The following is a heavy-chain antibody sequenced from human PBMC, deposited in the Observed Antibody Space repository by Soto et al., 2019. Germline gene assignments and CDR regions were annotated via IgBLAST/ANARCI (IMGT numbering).Heavy chain of an antibody. V-gene: IGHV1-3*01. D-gene: IGHD4-17*01. CDR1: GYTFTSYA. Sequence: ASVKVSCKASGYTFTSYAMHWVRQAPGQRLEWMGWINAGNGSTKYSQKFQGRVTITRDTSASTAYMELSSLRSEDTAVYYCAGDRIRNWFDPWGQGTLVTVSS. J-gene: IGHJ5*02. CDR3: AGDRIRNWFDP. CDR2: INAGNGST.